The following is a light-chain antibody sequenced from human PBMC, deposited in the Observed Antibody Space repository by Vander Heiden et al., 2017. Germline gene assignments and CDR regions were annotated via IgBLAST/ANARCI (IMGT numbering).Light chain of an antibody. CDR3: QSYDSSLSGFYV. Sequence: VLKQPATTSRAPRHRHPISCTGNSSNIGAGYDVHWYQQLPGTAPKVLIYGNTDRPSGVPDRFSGSKSGTSASLAITGLQAEDEADYFCQSYDSSLSGFYVFGSGTKVTVL. V-gene: IGLV1-40*01. CDR2: GNT. J-gene: IGLJ1*01. CDR1: SSNIGAGYD.